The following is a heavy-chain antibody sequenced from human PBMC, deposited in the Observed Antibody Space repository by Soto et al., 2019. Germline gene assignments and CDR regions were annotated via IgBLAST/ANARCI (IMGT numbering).Heavy chain of an antibody. V-gene: IGHV1-2*04. CDR2: INPNSGGT. CDR1: GYTFTGYY. J-gene: IGHJ6*02. CDR3: ARERYYDFWSGYLDYYYYYGMDV. D-gene: IGHD3-3*01. Sequence: GASVKVSCKASGYTFTGYYMHWVRQAPGQGLEWMGWINPNSGGTNYAQKFQGWVTMTRDTSISTAYMELSRLRSDDTAVYYCARERYYDFWSGYLDYYYYYGMDVWGQGTTVTVS.